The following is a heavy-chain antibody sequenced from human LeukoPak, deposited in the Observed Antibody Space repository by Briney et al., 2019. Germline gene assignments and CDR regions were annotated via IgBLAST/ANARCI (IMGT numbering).Heavy chain of an antibody. CDR3: AKDPPAYDFWSGYMADSDY. V-gene: IGHV3-23*01. CDR1: GFTFSSYA. D-gene: IGHD3-3*01. CDR2: ISGSGGST. Sequence: GGSLRLSCAASGFTFSSYAMSWVRQAPGKGLEWVSAISGSGGSTYYADSVKGRFTISRGNSKNTLYLQMNSLRAEDTAVYYCAKDPPAYDFWSGYMADSDYWGQGTLVTVSS. J-gene: IGHJ4*02.